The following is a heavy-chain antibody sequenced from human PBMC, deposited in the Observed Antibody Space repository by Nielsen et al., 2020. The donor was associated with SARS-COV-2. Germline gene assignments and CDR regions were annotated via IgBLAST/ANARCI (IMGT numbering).Heavy chain of an antibody. Sequence: GESLKISCAASGFTFSSYGMHWVRQAPGKGLEWVAVIWYDGSNKYYADSVKGRFTISRDNSKNTLYLQMNSLRAADTAVYYCAKGTDSRKQGYWGQGTLVTVSA. CDR3: AKGTDSRKQGY. CDR1: GFTFSSYG. CDR2: IWYDGSNK. V-gene: IGHV3-33*06. J-gene: IGHJ4*02. D-gene: IGHD6-13*01.